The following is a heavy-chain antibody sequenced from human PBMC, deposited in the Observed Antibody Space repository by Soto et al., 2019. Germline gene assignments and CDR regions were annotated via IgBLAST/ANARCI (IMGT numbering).Heavy chain of an antibody. J-gene: IGHJ4*02. CDR1: GGSISSYY. CDR3: ARLQIDRYYFDY. CDR2: IYYSGST. V-gene: IGHV4-59*01. Sequence: SETLSLTCTVSGGSISSYYWSWIRQPPGKGLEWIGYIYYSGSTNYNPSLKCRVTISVDTSKNQFSLKLSSVTAADTAVYYCARLQIDRYYFDYWGQGTLVTVSS.